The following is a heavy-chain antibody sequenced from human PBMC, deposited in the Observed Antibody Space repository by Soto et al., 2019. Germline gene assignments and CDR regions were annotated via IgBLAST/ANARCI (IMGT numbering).Heavy chain of an antibody. CDR3: ARHVPAAGYYYGMDV. CDR2: IIPIFGTA. J-gene: IGHJ6*02. D-gene: IGHD2-2*01. Sequence: QVQLVQSGAEVKTPGSSVKVSCKASGGTFSSYAISWVRQAPGQGLVWMGGIIPIFGTANYAQKFQGRVTIPAYESTSTAYMELSSLISEDTAVYFSARHVPAAGYYYGMDVWGQGATGTVSS. V-gene: IGHV1-69*12. CDR1: GGTFSSYA.